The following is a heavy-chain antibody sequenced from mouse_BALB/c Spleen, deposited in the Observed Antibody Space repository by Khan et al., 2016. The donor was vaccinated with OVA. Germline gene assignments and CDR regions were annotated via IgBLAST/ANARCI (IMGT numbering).Heavy chain of an antibody. CDR1: GYTFTSYW. D-gene: IGHD1-1*01. J-gene: IGHJ2*01. V-gene: IGHV1S81*02. CDR2: TKPTNGRT. Sequence: VKLQESGAELVKAGASVKMSCKASGYTFTSYWMHWVKQRLGQGLEWFAETKPTNGRTYYNEKFKSKATLTVDKSSSTAYMLLSGPTFEDSAVYYCARIKKIVATYFDYWGQGTTLTVSS. CDR3: ARIKKIVATYFDY.